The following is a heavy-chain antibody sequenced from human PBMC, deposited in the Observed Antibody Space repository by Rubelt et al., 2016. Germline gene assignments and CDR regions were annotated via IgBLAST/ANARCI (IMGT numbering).Heavy chain of an antibody. V-gene: IGHV5-51*03. CDR3: ARDHIRLATAGFRGIDP. CDR1: GYRFTSFW. CDR2: IYPGNSDT. J-gene: IGHJ5*02. Sequence: GESLKISCKGSGYRFTSFWIGWVRQMPGKGLEWMGTIYPGNSDTRYSPSFEGQVTISADESSSTAYLQWSSLKASDTAMYYCARDHIRLATAGFRGIDPWGQGTLVTVSS. D-gene: IGHD2-21*02.